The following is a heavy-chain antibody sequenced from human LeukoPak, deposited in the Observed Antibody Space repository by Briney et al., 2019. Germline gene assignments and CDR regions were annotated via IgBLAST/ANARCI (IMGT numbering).Heavy chain of an antibody. D-gene: IGHD3-9*01. CDR2: IKQDGSEK. J-gene: IGHJ4*02. CDR3: AREKNYDILTGYYFFDY. Sequence: GRSLRLSCAASGFTFSSYGMHWVRQAPGKGLEWVANIKQDGSEKYFVDSVKGRFTISRDNAKNSLYLQMNILRAEDTAVYYCAREKNYDILTGYYFFDYWGQGTLVTVSS. CDR1: GFTFSSYG. V-gene: IGHV3-7*01.